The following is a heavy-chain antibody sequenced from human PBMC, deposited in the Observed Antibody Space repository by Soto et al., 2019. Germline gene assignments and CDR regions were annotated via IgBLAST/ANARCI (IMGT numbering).Heavy chain of an antibody. D-gene: IGHD3-9*01. CDR2: IKSKTDGGTT. V-gene: IGHV3-15*01. Sequence: GGSLRLSCAASGFTFSNAWMSWVRQAPGKGLEWVGRIKSKTDGGTTDYAAPVKGRFTISRDDSKNTLYLQMNSLKTEDTAVYYCTTLLLRYFDWLLSSTLCIWGQGTMVTVSS. CDR1: GFTFSNAW. J-gene: IGHJ3*02. CDR3: TTLLLRYFDWLLSSTLCI.